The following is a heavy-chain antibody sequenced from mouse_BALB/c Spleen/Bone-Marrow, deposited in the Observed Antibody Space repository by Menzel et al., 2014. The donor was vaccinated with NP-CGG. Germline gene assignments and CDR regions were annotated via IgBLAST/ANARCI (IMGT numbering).Heavy chain of an antibody. CDR3: ATLTTVVDAMDY. V-gene: IGHV14-3*02. D-gene: IGHD1-1*01. J-gene: IGHJ4*01. CDR2: IDPANGNT. CDR1: GFNIKDTY. Sequence: VQLKHSGAELVKPGASVKLSCTASGFNIKDTYMHWVKQRPEQGLEWIGRIDPANGNTEYDPKFQGKATITADTSSNTAYLQLSSLTSEDTAVYYCATLTTVVDAMDYWGQGTSVTVSS.